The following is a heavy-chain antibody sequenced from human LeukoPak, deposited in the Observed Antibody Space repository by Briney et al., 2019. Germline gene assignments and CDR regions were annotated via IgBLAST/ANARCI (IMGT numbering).Heavy chain of an antibody. CDR3: AKDVKAGSGDYYFDY. Sequence: PGGSLRLSCAASGFTFSRYALNWARQALGKGLEWVSTVSVSGGSTYYADSVKGRFTISRDNSENTLYLQMNSLRAEDTAVYYCAKDVKAGSGDYYFDYWGQGTLVTVSS. CDR1: GFTFSRYA. V-gene: IGHV3-23*01. CDR2: VSVSGGST. J-gene: IGHJ4*02. D-gene: IGHD3-3*01.